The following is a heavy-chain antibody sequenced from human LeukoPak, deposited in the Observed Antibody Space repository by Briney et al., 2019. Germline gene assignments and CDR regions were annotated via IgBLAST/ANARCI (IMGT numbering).Heavy chain of an antibody. V-gene: IGHV4-59*01. J-gene: IGHJ3*02. Sequence: SETLSLTXTVSGGSISSYYWSWIRQPPGKGLEWIGYIYYSGSTNYNPPLKSRVTISVDTSKNQFSLKLSSVTAADTAVYYCARVCGGDCLDAFDIWGQGTMVTVSS. CDR1: GGSISSYY. D-gene: IGHD2-21*01. CDR2: IYYSGST. CDR3: ARVCGGDCLDAFDI.